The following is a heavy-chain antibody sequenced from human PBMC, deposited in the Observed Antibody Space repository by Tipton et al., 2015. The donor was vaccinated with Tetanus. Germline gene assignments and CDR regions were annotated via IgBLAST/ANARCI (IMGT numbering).Heavy chain of an antibody. D-gene: IGHD2-2*01. CDR3: ARRSYCSSSRCFDAFDL. J-gene: IGHJ3*01. Sequence: TLSLTCTVSGGSISDKKYYWGWICQAPGKGLEWIASIYFKGSPYYNPALRSRLTIDVDTSQNLFSLRLTSVTAADTAVYYCARRSYCSSSRCFDAFDLWGQGTMVTVSS. CDR1: GGSISDKKYY. V-gene: IGHV4-39*02. CDR2: IYFKGSP.